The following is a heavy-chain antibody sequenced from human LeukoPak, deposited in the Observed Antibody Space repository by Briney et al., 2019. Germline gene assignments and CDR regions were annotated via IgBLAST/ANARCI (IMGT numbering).Heavy chain of an antibody. V-gene: IGHV3-53*01. CDR1: GFTVSSNY. J-gene: IGHJ6*03. CDR3: ARDSVGYYYGSGSYHYYYYMDV. CDR2: IYNGDST. D-gene: IGHD3-10*01. Sequence: PGGSLRLSCAVSGFTVSSNYMSWVRQAPGKGLEWVSVIYNGDSTYYADSVKGRFTISRDNSKNTLYLQMNRLRAEDTAVYYCARDSVGYYYGSGSYHYYYYMDVWGKGTTVTVSS.